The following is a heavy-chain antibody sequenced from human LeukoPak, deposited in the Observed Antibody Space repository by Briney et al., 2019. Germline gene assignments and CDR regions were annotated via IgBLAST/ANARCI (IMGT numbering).Heavy chain of an antibody. D-gene: IGHD3-10*01. V-gene: IGHV3-43*02. CDR2: ISGDGGST. Sequence: PGGSLRLSCAASGFTFDDYAMHCVRQAPGKGLEWVSLISGDGGSTYYADSVKGRFTISRDNSKNSLYLQLNSLRTEDTALYYCAKDMGGSGSYIPLYFDYWGQGTLVTVSS. CDR1: GFTFDDYA. J-gene: IGHJ4*02. CDR3: AKDMGGSGSYIPLYFDY.